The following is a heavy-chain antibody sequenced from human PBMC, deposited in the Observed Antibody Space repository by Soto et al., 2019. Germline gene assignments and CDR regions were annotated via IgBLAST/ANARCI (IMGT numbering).Heavy chain of an antibody. D-gene: IGHD3-10*01. CDR2: IKYSGTT. CDR3: ARAVDMVRGVPVGYYFDY. J-gene: IGHJ4*02. V-gene: IGHV4-39*07. CDR1: GGSISSSRCH. Sequence: PSETLSLTCTVSGGSISSSRCHWGWIRQPPGKGLEWIANIKYSGTTYYNPSLKSRVTISVDTSKNQFSLKLSSVTAADTAVYYCARAVDMVRGVPVGYYFDYWGQGTLVTVSS.